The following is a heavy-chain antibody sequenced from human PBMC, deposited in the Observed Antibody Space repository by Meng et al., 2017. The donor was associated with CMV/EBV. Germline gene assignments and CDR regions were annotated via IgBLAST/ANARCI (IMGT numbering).Heavy chain of an antibody. CDR3: AREVGYSYGDNWFDP. Sequence: GESLKISCAASGLTVSSNYMSWVRQAPGKVLEWVSVIYSGGSTYYADSVQGRFTISRDNSKNTLYLQMNSLRAEDTAVYYCAREVGYSYGDNWFDPWGQGTLVTVSS. D-gene: IGHD5-18*01. CDR2: IYSGGST. J-gene: IGHJ5*02. V-gene: IGHV3-53*01. CDR1: GLTVSSNY.